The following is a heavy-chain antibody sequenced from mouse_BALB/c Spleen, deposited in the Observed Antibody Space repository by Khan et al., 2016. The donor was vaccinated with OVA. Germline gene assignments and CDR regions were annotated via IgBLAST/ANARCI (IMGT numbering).Heavy chain of an antibody. J-gene: IGHJ2*01. D-gene: IGHD2-1*01. Sequence: VQLQQSGTVLARPGASVKMSCKGSGYTFTKYWMHWVKQRPGQGLEWIGVIYPGNSDTNYNQKFKGKAKLTAVTSTSHAYMELNSLTNEDSAVYYCTRNGFGNYESWDYWGQGTTLTVSS. CDR3: TRNGFGNYESWDY. V-gene: IGHV1-5*01. CDR1: GYTFTKYW. CDR2: IYPGNSDT.